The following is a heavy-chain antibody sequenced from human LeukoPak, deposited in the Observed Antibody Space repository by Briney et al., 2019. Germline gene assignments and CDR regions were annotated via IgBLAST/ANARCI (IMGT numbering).Heavy chain of an antibody. CDR2: IWYDGSDK. D-gene: IGHD3-10*01. J-gene: IGHJ5*02. CDR3: ARDPITLIRGVITPAGGWFDP. V-gene: IGHV3-33*01. CDR1: GFTFSDYG. Sequence: GRSLRLSCAASGFTFSDYGMHWVRQAPGKGLEWVAVIWYDGSDKYYADSVKGRFTISRDNSKNTLYLQMNSLRAEDTALYYRARDPITLIRGVITPAGGWFDPWGQGTLVTVSS.